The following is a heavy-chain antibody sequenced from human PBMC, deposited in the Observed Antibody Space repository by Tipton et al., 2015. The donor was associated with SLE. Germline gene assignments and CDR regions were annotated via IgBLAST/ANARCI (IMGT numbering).Heavy chain of an antibody. CDR3: ARGVSGTSGY. D-gene: IGHD1-7*01. Sequence: SLRLSCAASRFTFSNSDMNWVRQAPGRGLEWVSYISTSGSTIYYADSVKGRFTISRDNAKSSLYLQMNSLRAEDTAIYYCARGVSGTSGYWGQGTLVTVPS. CDR2: ISTSGSTI. CDR1: RFTFSNSD. J-gene: IGHJ4*02. V-gene: IGHV3-48*03.